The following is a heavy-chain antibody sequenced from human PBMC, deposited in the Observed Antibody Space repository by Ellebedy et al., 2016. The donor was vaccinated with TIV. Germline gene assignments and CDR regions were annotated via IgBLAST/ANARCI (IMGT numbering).Heavy chain of an antibody. D-gene: IGHD2-15*01. CDR2: IYTSGST. CDR3: ARGGIHFDY. Sequence: MPSETLSLTCTVSVGSIRSYYWSWIRQPAGKGLEWIGRIYTSGSTDYNPSLQSPVTMSIDRSKKQFSLKLNSVTAADTTVYYCARGGIHFDYWGQGMLVTVSS. J-gene: IGHJ4*02. CDR1: VGSIRSYY. V-gene: IGHV4-4*07.